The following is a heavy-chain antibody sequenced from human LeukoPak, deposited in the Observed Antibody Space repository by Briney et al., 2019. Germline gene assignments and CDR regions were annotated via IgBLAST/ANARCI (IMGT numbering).Heavy chain of an antibody. J-gene: IGHJ5*02. CDR2: IYYTGPT. Sequence: PSETLSLTCTVSGVSISTSRYYWGWIRQPPGKGLEWIGNIYYTGPTYYNASLESRVTISLDTSKNQFSLKLTSVTAADPAVYYCARGVGPIDMFDLWGQGTLVTVSS. CDR3: ARGVGPIDMFDL. CDR1: GVSISTSRYY. D-gene: IGHD3-9*01. V-gene: IGHV4-39*07.